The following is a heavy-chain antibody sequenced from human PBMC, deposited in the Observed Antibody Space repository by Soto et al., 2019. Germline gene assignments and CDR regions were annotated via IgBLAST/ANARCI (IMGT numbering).Heavy chain of an antibody. CDR1: GFTFSSFG. Sequence: PGGSLRLSCAVSGFTFSSFGMNWVRQAPGKGLEWISYITSDSSTRHYADFVKGRFTISRDNAKNSLYLQMNSLRDEDTAVYFCERDPDGIIDFDYWGQGTQVTVSS. J-gene: IGHJ4*02. D-gene: IGHD3-10*01. V-gene: IGHV3-48*02. CDR3: ERDPDGIIDFDY. CDR2: ITSDSSTR.